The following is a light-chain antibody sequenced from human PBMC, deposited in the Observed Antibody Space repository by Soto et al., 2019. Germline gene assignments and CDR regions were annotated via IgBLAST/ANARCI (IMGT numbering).Light chain of an antibody. Sequence: QPVLTQSSSASASLGSSVKLTCTLSSGHSSDIIAWHQQQPGKAPRYLMKLEGSGSYNKGSGVPDRFSVSSSGADRYLTISNLQSEDEADYYCETWDTNTRVFGGGTKVTVL. CDR3: ETWDTNTRV. CDR2: LEGSGSY. V-gene: IGLV4-60*03. J-gene: IGLJ2*01. CDR1: SGHSSDI.